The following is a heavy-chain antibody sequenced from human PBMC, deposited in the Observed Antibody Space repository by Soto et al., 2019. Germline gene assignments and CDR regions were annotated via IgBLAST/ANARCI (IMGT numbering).Heavy chain of an antibody. CDR2: IKDGGRT. CDR1: GGSLSGYY. V-gene: IGHV4-34*01. Sequence: QVQLQQWGAGLLKPSETLSLNCAVNGGSLSGYYWSWIRQPPGKGLEWIGEIKDGGRTNYSPSLKSRATISSDPSNNRFSLRLYSVTAADTGVYYCARGQEGVVATHWDQGTLVTVSS. J-gene: IGHJ4*02. D-gene: IGHD5-12*01. CDR3: ARGQEGVVATH.